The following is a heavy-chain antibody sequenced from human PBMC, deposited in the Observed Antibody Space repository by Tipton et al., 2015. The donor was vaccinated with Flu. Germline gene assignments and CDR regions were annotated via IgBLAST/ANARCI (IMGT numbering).Heavy chain of an antibody. J-gene: IGHJ6*02. CDR1: GYSISSDYY. CDR3: ARSMVGIFGVVEGCHGMDV. Sequence: TLSLTCAVSGYSISSDYYWGWIRQPPGEGLEWVGNVYHSGTTHYNPSLKGRVTISVDTSKNQFSLKLSSVTAADTAVYYCARSMVGIFGVVEGCHGMDVWGQGTTVSVSS. CDR2: VYHSGTT. D-gene: IGHD3-3*01. V-gene: IGHV4-38-2*01.